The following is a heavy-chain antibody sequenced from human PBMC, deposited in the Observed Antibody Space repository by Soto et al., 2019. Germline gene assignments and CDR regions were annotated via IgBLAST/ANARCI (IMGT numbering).Heavy chain of an antibody. Sequence: TLSLTCTVSGGSISSGDYYWSWIRQPPGKGLEWIGYIYYSGSTYYNPSLKSRVTISVDTSKNQFSLKLSSVTAADTAVYYCARGVTATRYNWFDPWGQGTLVTVSS. CDR1: GGSISSGDYY. J-gene: IGHJ5*02. D-gene: IGHD2-21*02. CDR2: IYYSGST. V-gene: IGHV4-30-4*01. CDR3: ARGVTATRYNWFDP.